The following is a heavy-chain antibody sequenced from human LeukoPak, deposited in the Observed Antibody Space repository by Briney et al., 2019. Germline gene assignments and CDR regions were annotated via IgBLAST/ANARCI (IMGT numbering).Heavy chain of an antibody. J-gene: IGHJ3*02. V-gene: IGHV4-30-4*01. D-gene: IGHD6-13*01. Sequence: PSQTLSLTCTVSGGSISSGDYYWSWIRQPPGKGLEWIGYIYYSGSTYYNPSLKSRVTISVDTSKNQFSLKLSSVTAADTAVYYCARDQRYSSSHDAFDIWGQGTMVTVSS. CDR3: ARDQRYSSSHDAFDI. CDR2: IYYSGST. CDR1: GGSISSGDYY.